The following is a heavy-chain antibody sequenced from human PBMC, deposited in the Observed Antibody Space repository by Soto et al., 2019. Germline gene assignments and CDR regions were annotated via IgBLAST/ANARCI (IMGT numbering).Heavy chain of an antibody. CDR2: ISSSGGAT. CDR1: GFTFSTYA. V-gene: IGHV3-23*01. CDR3: ARDGSGDRHAFDI. Sequence: GGSLRLSCAASGFTFSTYAMSWVRQAPGKGLEWVSGISSSGGATYYADSVKGRFTISRDNSKNTLYLLMNSLRAEDTAVYYCARDGSGDRHAFDIWGQGTMVTVSS. J-gene: IGHJ3*02. D-gene: IGHD3-10*01.